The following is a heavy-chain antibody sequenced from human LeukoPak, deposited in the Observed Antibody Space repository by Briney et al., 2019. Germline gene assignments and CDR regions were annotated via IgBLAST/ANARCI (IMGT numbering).Heavy chain of an antibody. J-gene: IGHJ6*02. Sequence: GGSLRLSCAASGFTVSSNYMSWVRQAPGKGLEWVSVIYSGGSTYYADSVKGRFTISRYNSKNTMYLQMNSLRAEDTAVYYCARDMIYCSGGSCYPIYYYYYGMDVWGQGTTVTVSS. CDR3: ARDMIYCSGGSCYPIYYYYYGMDV. V-gene: IGHV3-66*01. CDR2: IYSGGST. CDR1: GFTVSSNY. D-gene: IGHD2-15*01.